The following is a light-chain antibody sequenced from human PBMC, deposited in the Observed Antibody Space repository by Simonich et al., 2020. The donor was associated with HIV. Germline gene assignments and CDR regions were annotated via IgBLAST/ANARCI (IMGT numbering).Light chain of an antibody. J-gene: IGKJ4*01. Sequence: DTVMTQTPLSLSVTPGQPASISCKSSQSLLHSDGKTYLHWYLQKAGQSPQLLIYVVSSRFSGVPDRFSGSGSGTDFTLQISRVEAEDVGVYYCMQGLHVPLTFGGGTKVETK. CDR3: MQGLHVPLT. CDR1: QSLLHSDGKTY. CDR2: VVS. V-gene: IGKV2-29*02.